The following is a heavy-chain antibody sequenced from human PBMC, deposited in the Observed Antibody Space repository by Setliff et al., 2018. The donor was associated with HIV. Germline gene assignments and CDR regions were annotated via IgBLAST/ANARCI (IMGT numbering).Heavy chain of an antibody. V-gene: IGHV3-74*01. Sequence: LRLSCEASGLSSSFAWMHWVHQVPGMGLVWVSRISAVGRNTNYADYVKGRFTISRDNSKNTLYLKMNSLRAEDTAVYYCAREGFLYGDYGYYYYYYGMDFWGQGTTVTVSS. CDR2: ISAVGRNT. D-gene: IGHD4-17*01. CDR3: AREGFLYGDYGYYYYYYGMDF. CDR1: GLSSSFAW. J-gene: IGHJ6*02.